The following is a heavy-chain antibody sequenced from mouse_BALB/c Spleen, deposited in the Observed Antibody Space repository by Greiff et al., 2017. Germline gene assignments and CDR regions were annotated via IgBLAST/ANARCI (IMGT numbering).Heavy chain of an antibody. CDR2: IDPSDSYT. CDR1: GYTFTSYW. V-gene: IGHV1S127*01. CDR3: AEGMDY. J-gene: IGHJ4*01. Sequence: QVQLQQPGAELVKPGASVKMSCKASGYTFTSYWMHWVKQRPGQGLEWIGTIDPSDSYTSYNQKFKGKATLTVDTSSSTAYMQLSSLTSEDSAVYYCAEGMDYWGQGTSVTVSS.